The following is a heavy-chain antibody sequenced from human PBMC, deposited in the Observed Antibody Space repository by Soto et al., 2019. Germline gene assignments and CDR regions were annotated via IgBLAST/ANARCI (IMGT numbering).Heavy chain of an antibody. V-gene: IGHV3-11*01. Sequence: GGSLRLSCAASGFTFSDYYMSWIRQAPGKGLEWVSYISSSGSIIYYADFVKGRFTISSDNAKNSLYLQMNSLRAEDTAVYYWARDVKNWNFPDAFDIWGQGTMVTVSS. J-gene: IGHJ3*02. D-gene: IGHD1-7*01. CDR2: ISSSGSII. CDR3: ARDVKNWNFPDAFDI. CDR1: GFTFSDYY.